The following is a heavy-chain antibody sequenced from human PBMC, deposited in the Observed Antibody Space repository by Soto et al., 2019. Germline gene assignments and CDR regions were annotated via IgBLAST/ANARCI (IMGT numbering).Heavy chain of an antibody. CDR2: IYYSGST. CDR1: GGSISSYY. J-gene: IGHJ4*02. Sequence: SETLSLTCTVSGGSISSYYWSWIRQPPGKGLEWIGYIYYSGSTNYNPSLKSRVTISVDTSKNQFSLKLSSVTAADTAVYYCARVRSGPMIRGVITHYYFDYWGQGTLVTVSS. CDR3: ARVRSGPMIRGVITHYYFDY. V-gene: IGHV4-59*01. D-gene: IGHD3-10*01.